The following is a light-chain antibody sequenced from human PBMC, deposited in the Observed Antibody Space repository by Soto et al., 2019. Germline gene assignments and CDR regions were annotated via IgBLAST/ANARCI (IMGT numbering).Light chain of an antibody. V-gene: IGLV1-40*01. Sequence: QAVVTQPPSVSGAPGQRVAISCTGSSSNIGAGFDVHWYQQFPGTAPKLLIYDNKIRASGVPDRFSGSESGTSASLAITGLQADDEADYYCQSYDSRLSAVVFGGGTKLTVL. CDR2: DNK. CDR3: QSYDSRLSAVV. CDR1: SSNIGAGFD. J-gene: IGLJ2*01.